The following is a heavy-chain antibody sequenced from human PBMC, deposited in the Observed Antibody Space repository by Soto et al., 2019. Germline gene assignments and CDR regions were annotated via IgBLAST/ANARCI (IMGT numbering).Heavy chain of an antibody. J-gene: IGHJ1*01. Sequence: GGSLRLSCGASGFAFSSYWMHWVRQVPGKGLVWVSRINGDGSDIKYADSVKGRFTISRDNSDNTLHLQMNSLRDDDTAIYYCAKRRLNTITSLSDFWGQGVQVTVSS. CDR1: GFAFSSYW. CDR3: AKRRLNTITSLSDF. V-gene: IGHV3-74*03. D-gene: IGHD2-2*01. CDR2: INGDGSDI.